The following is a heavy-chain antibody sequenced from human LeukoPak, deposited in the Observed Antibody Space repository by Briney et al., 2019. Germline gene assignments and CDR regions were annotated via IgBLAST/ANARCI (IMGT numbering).Heavy chain of an antibody. CDR2: IHYSGST. CDR1: GGSIRSYY. J-gene: IGHJ6*02. Sequence: SETLSLTCTVSGGSIRSYYWSWIRQPPGKGLEWIGYIHYSGSTKYNPSLKSRVTISVDTPKNQLSLKLTSVTAADTAMYYCARELGATEVNCGMDVWGQGTTVTVSS. D-gene: IGHD1-26*01. V-gene: IGHV4-59*01. CDR3: ARELGATEVNCGMDV.